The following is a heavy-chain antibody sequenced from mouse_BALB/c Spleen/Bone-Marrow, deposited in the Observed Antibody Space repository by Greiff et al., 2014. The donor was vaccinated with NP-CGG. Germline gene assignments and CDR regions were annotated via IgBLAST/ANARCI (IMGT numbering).Heavy chain of an antibody. CDR3: AREEWSTGFAY. V-gene: IGHV1-4*02. Sequence: VQLQQSAAELARPGASVKMSCKASGYTFTSYTMHWVKQRPGQGLEWIGYINPSSGYTEYNQKFKDKTTLTADKSSSTAYMQLSSLTSDDSAVYYCAREEWSTGFAYWGQGTLVTASA. CDR2: INPSSGYT. CDR1: GYTFTSYT. D-gene: IGHD1-1*02. J-gene: IGHJ3*01.